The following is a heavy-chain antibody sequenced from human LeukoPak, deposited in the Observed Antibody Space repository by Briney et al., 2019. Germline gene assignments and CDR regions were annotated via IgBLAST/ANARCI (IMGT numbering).Heavy chain of an antibody. CDR3: ARDRESSYYYYMDV. V-gene: IGHV1-18*04. CDR2: ISAYNGIA. Sequence: GASVKVSCKASGYTFTGYYMHWVRQAPGQGLEWMGWISAYNGIANYAQNLQGRVTMTTDTSTTTAYMELRSLRSDDTAVYYCARDRESSYYYYMDVWGKGTTVTVSS. CDR1: GYTFTGYY. D-gene: IGHD2-2*01. J-gene: IGHJ6*03.